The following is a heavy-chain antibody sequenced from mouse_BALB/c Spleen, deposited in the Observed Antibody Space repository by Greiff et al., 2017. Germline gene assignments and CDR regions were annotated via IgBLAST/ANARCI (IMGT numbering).Heavy chain of an antibody. Sequence: EVKLVESGPGLVKPSQSLSLTCTVTGYSITSDYAWNWIRQFPGNKLGWMGYISYSGSTSYNPSLKSRIPITRDTSKNQFFLQLNSVTTEDTATYYCARFPYYRYDEGGYAMDYWGQGTSVTVSS. V-gene: IGHV3-2*02. D-gene: IGHD2-14*01. J-gene: IGHJ4*01. CDR1: GYSITSDYA. CDR3: ARFPYYRYDEGGYAMDY. CDR2: ISYSGST.